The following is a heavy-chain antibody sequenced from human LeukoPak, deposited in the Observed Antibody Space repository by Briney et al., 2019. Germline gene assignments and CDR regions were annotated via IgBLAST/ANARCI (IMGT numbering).Heavy chain of an antibody. CDR1: GFTFINYA. D-gene: IGHD2-15*01. Sequence: GGSLRLSCAASGFTFINYAMHWVRQAPGKGLEWVAVIWYDGSNKYYADSVKGRFTISRDNSKNTLYLQMNSLRAEDTAVYYCARDEAGYCSGGSCRSFDYWGQGTLVTVSS. CDR2: IWYDGSNK. V-gene: IGHV3-33*08. CDR3: ARDEAGYCSGGSCRSFDY. J-gene: IGHJ4*02.